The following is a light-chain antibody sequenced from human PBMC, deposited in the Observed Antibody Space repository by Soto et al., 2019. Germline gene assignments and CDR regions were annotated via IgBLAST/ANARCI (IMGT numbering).Light chain of an antibody. CDR2: LGS. V-gene: IGKV2-28*01. Sequence: DIVLTQSPLSLPVTPGEPASISCRSGQSLLNSNGYNFLDWYLQKPGQSPQLLIYLGSNRASGVPDRFSGSASGTDFTLTISRVEAEDVGVYYCMQALQTPLTFGQGTKLEIK. CDR1: QSLLNSNGYNF. J-gene: IGKJ2*01. CDR3: MQALQTPLT.